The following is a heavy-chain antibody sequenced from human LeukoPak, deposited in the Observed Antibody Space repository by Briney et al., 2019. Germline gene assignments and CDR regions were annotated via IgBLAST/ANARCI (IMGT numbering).Heavy chain of an antibody. CDR2: IWSDATNE. Sequence: PGTSLRLSCKALGLTFSTFAMNGFRQAPAKGREWVQVIWSDATNEYYADSVKGRFTISRDNFKKTVSLQMNSLRAEDTAVYYCAKDAQRGFDYSNSLEHWGQGSLVTVSS. V-gene: IGHV3-33*06. D-gene: IGHD4-11*01. J-gene: IGHJ4*02. CDR3: AKDAQRGFDYSNSLEH. CDR1: GLTFSTFA.